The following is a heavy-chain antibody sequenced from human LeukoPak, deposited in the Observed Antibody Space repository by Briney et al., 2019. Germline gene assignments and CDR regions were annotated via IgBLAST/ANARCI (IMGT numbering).Heavy chain of an antibody. CDR2: IGSNGDST. V-gene: IGHV3-64*01. CDR1: GFTFSNYA. J-gene: IGHJ4*02. Sequence: PGGSLRLSCAGSGFTFSNYAMYWVRQAPGKGLENVAGIGSNGDSTYYANSVKGRFTISRDNFKNTLFLQMGSLRAEDMAVYYCARGNVVGATRPFDYWGQGTLVTVSS. D-gene: IGHD1-26*01. CDR3: ARGNVVGATRPFDY.